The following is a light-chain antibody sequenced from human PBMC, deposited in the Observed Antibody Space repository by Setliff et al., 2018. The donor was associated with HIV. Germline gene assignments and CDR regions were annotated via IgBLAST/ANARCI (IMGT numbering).Light chain of an antibody. J-gene: IGLJ1*01. CDR3: CSNTGSNTYV. CDR1: SSDVGRYNL. V-gene: IGLV2-23*01. Sequence: QSVLAQPASVSGSPGQSITISCTGTSSDVGRYNLVSWYQQHPGKAPKLIIYQASKRPSGVSNRFSGSKSGNTASLTISGLQADDEADYYCCSNTGSNTYVFGAGTKVPS. CDR2: QAS.